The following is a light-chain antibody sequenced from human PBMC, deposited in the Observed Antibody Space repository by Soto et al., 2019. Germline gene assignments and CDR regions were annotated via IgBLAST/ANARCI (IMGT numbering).Light chain of an antibody. CDR3: CSYAGSSTYYV. J-gene: IGLJ1*01. Sequence: QSPLTQPASVSGSPGQSITISCTGTSIDVGSYNLVSWYQQHPGKAPKLMIYEVSKRPSGVSNRFSGSKSGNTASLTISGLQAEDEADYYCCSYAGSSTYYVFGTGTKLTVL. V-gene: IGLV2-23*02. CDR2: EVS. CDR1: SIDVGSYNL.